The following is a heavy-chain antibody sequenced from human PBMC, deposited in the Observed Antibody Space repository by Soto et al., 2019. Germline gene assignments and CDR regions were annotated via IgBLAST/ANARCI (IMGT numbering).Heavy chain of an antibody. D-gene: IGHD2-8*02. V-gene: IGHV3-30*18. CDR1: GFTFGSYG. J-gene: IGHJ4*02. CDR2: ISYDGSNK. CDR3: AKESGGSAYFDY. Sequence: GSLRLSCAASGFTFGSYGMHWVRQAPGKGLEWVAVISYDGSNKYYADSVKGRFTISRDNSKNTLYLQMNSLRAEDTAVYYCAKESGGSAYFDYWGQGTLVTVSS.